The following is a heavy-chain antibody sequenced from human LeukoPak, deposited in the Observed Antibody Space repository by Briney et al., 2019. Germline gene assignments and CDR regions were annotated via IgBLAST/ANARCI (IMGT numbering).Heavy chain of an antibody. Sequence: ASVKVSCKASGYTFTSYGISWVRQAPGQGLEWMGWISAYNGNTNYAQKLQGRVTMTTDTSTSTAYMELRSLRSDDTAVYYCARGLSGVGDGYNVPLGYWGQGTLVTVSS. D-gene: IGHD5-24*01. CDR2: ISAYNGNT. J-gene: IGHJ4*02. CDR1: GYTFTSYG. V-gene: IGHV1-18*01. CDR3: ARGLSGVGDGYNVPLGY.